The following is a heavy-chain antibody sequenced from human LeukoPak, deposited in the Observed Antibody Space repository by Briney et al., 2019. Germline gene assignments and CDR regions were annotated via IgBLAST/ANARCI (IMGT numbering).Heavy chain of an antibody. CDR2: IIPIFGTA. CDR1: GGTFSSYA. V-gene: IGHV1-69*13. Sequence: GASVKVSCKASGGTFSSYAISWVRQAPGQGLEWMGGIIPIFGTANYAQKFQGRVTITADESTSTAYMELNSLRAEDTAVYYCAKGRTEAGTLALDYWGQGTLVTVSS. D-gene: IGHD6-19*01. CDR3: AKGRTEAGTLALDY. J-gene: IGHJ4*02.